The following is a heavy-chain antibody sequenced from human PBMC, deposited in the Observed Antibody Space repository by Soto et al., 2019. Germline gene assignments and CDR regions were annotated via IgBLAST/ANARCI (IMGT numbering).Heavy chain of an antibody. V-gene: IGHV4-59*01. CDR3: ARESDYYGSGSYQDWCFDL. CDR1: GGSISSYY. CDR2: IYYSGST. Sequence: QVQLQESGPGLVKPSETLSLTCTVSGGSISSYYWSWIRQPPGKGLEWIGYIYYSGSTNYNPSLKSRVTISVDTSKNQFSLKLSSVTAADTAVYYCARESDYYGSGSYQDWCFDLWGRGTLVTVSS. J-gene: IGHJ2*01. D-gene: IGHD3-10*01.